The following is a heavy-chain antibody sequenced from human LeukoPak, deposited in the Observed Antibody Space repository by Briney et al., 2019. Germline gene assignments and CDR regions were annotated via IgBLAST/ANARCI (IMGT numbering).Heavy chain of an antibody. CDR1: GFTVSSNY. CDR3: ARVRVGATADAFDI. CDR2: IYSGGGT. J-gene: IGHJ3*02. Sequence: GGSLRLSCAASGFTVSSNYMSWVRQAPGKGLEWVSVIYSGGGTYYADSVKGRFTISRDNSKNTLYLQMNSLRAEDTAVYYCARVRVGATADAFDIWGQGTMVTVSS. D-gene: IGHD1-26*01. V-gene: IGHV3-53*01.